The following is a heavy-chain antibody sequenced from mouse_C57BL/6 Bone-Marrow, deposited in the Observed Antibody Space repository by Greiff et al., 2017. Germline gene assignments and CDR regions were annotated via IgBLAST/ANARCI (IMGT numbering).Heavy chain of an antibody. CDR1: GYTFTSYW. D-gene: IGHD3-1*01. J-gene: IGHJ3*01. V-gene: IGHV1-64*01. CDR3: ARMGFAWFAY. CDR2: IHPNSGST. Sequence: VQLQQPGAELVKPGASVKLSCKASGYTFTSYWMHWVKQRPGQGLEWIGMIHPNSGSTNYNEKFKSKATLTVDKSSSTAYMQISSLTSEDSAVYYCARMGFAWFAYWGQGTLVTVSA.